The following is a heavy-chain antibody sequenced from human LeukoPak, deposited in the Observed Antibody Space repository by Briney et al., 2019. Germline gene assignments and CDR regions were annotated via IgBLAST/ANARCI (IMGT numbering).Heavy chain of an antibody. CDR3: ARGGCSGGSCFNWFDP. CDR2: ISSSSSTI. D-gene: IGHD2-15*01. V-gene: IGHV3-48*01. Sequence: PGGSLRLSCAASGFTFSSYSMNWVRQAPGKGLEWVSYISSSSSTIYYADSVKGRFTISRDNAKNSLYLQMNSLRAEDTAVYYCARGGCSGGSCFNWFDPWGQGTLVTVPS. J-gene: IGHJ5*02. CDR1: GFTFSSYS.